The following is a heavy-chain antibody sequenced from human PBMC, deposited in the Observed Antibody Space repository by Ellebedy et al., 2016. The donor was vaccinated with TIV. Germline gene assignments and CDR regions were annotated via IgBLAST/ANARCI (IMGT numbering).Heavy chain of an antibody. D-gene: IGHD3-16*01. V-gene: IGHV6-1*01. J-gene: IGHJ6*02. Sequence: SQTLSLTCVIPGDSVSTDIGWKWIRQSPSRGLEWLGRTYYRTKWNNDYAVTLKSRIPINPVTYKNQFSLQLNSVTPEDTAVYYCARGWFGSGMGVWGQGTTVTVSS. CDR3: ARGWFGSGMGV. CDR2: TYYRTKWNN. CDR1: GDSVSTDIG.